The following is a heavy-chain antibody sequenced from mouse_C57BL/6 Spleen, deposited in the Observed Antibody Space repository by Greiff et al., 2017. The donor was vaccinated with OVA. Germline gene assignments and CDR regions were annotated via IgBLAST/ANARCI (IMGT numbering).Heavy chain of an antibody. D-gene: IGHD1-1*01. Sequence: QVQLKQSGAELAKPGASVKLSCKASGYTFTSYWMHWVKQRPGQGLEWIGYINPSSGYTKYNQKFKDKATLTADKSSSTAYMQLSSLTYEDSAVYYCAREGVTTVVATPFAYWGQGTLVTVSA. CDR2: INPSSGYT. V-gene: IGHV1-7*01. CDR1: GYTFTSYW. J-gene: IGHJ3*01. CDR3: AREGVTTVVATPFAY.